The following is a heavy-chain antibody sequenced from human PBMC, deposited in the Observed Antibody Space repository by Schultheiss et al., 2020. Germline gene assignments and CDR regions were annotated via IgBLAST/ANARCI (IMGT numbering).Heavy chain of an antibody. V-gene: IGHV3-48*04. D-gene: IGHD4-17*01. CDR3: AKNYGDYVSAFDI. CDR2: ISSSGSTI. CDR1: GFTFSSYS. J-gene: IGHJ3*02. Sequence: GESLKISCAASGFTFSSYSMNWVRQAPGKGLEWVSYISSSGSTIYYADSVKGRFTISRDNAKNSLYLQMDSLRAEDTAVYYCAKNYGDYVSAFDIWGQGTMVTVSS.